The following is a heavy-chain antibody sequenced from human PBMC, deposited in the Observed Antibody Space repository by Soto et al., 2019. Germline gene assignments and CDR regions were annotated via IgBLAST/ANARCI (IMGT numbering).Heavy chain of an antibody. CDR3: AKAGPGPEFDS. V-gene: IGHV3-23*01. CDR1: GFTFSNYA. Sequence: HPGGSLRLSCAASGFTFSNYAMSWVRQAPGKGLEWVSTISGGGGTTYYADSLKGRCTISGDKSKNTLYLQMTSLRVEDTAVYYCAKAGPGPEFDSWGQEPRSPSPQ. CDR2: ISGGGGTT. J-gene: IGHJ4*01. D-gene: IGHD7-27*01.